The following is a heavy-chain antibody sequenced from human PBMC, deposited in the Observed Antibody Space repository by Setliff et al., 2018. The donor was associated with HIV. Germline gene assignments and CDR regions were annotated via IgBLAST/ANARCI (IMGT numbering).Heavy chain of an antibody. D-gene: IGHD3-3*01. CDR3: ARHDFWSGYHSWFDP. CDR2: IYYSGST. J-gene: IGHJ5*02. V-gene: IGHV4-39*01. CDR1: GGSISSGSYS. Sequence: SETLSLTCTVSGGSISSGSYSWGWIRQPPGKGLEWIGNIYYSGSTYYNPSLKSRVTISVDMSKNQFSLRLTSVTAADTAMYYCARHDFWSGYHSWFDPWGQGTLVTVSS.